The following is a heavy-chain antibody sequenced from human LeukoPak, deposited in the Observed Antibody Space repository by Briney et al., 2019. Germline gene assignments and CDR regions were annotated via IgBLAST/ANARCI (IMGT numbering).Heavy chain of an antibody. J-gene: IGHJ6*03. CDR1: GGTFSSYA. V-gene: IGHV1-69*13. Sequence: SVKVSCKASGGTFSSYAISWVRQAPGQGLEWMGGIIPIFGTANYAQKFQGRVTITADESTSTAYMELSSLRSEDTAVYYCAKNYGSGSYPTYYYYYMDVWGKGTTVTVSS. CDR2: IIPIFGTA. CDR3: AKNYGSGSYPTYYYYYMDV. D-gene: IGHD3-10*01.